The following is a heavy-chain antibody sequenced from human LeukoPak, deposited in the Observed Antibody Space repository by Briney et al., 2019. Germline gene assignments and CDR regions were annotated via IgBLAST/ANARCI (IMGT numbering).Heavy chain of an antibody. CDR1: GFTFSSYA. V-gene: IGHV3-30-3*01. CDR3: ARGARSSSWYRWFDP. J-gene: IGHJ5*02. D-gene: IGHD6-13*01. CDR2: ISYDGSNK. Sequence: GGSLRLSCAASGFTFSSYAMHWVRQAPGKGLEWVAVISYDGSNKYYADSVKGRFTISRDNSKNTLYLQMNSLRAEDTAVYYCARGARSSSWYRWFDPWGQGTLVTVSS.